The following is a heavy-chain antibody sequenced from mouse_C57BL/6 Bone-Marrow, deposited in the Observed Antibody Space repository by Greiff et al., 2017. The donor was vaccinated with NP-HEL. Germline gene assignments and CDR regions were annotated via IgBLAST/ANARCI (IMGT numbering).Heavy chain of an antibody. CDR1: GFTFSDYG. D-gene: IGHD1-1*01. V-gene: IGHV5-17*01. J-gene: IGHJ1*03. CDR3: ARGTVVASYWYFDV. Sequence: EVMLVESGGGLVKPGGSLKLSCAASGFTFSDYGMHWVRQAPEKGLEWVAYISSGSSTIYYADTVKGRFTISRDNAKNTLFLQMTSLRSEDTAMYYCARGTVVASYWYFDVWGTGTTVTVSS. CDR2: ISSGSSTI.